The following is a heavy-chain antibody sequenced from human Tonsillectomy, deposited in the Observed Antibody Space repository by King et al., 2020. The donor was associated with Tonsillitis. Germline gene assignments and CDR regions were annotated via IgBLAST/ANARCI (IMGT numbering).Heavy chain of an antibody. Sequence: VQLVESGAEVKKPGSSVKVSCKASGGTFSSYAISWVRQAPGQGLEWMGRIIPILGIANYAQKFQGRVTITADKSTSTAYMELSSLRSEDTAVYYCARDRRAPTVTTEYWGQGTLVTVSS. V-gene: IGHV1-69*09. D-gene: IGHD4-17*01. CDR3: ARDRRAPTVTTEY. CDR2: IIPILGIA. J-gene: IGHJ4*02. CDR1: GGTFSSYA.